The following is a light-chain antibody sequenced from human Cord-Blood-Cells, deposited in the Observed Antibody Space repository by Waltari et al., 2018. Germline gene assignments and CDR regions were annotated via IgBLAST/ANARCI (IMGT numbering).Light chain of an antibody. Sequence: LTQSPGTLSLSPGERATLSCRASQSVSSSYLAWYQQKPGQAPRLLIYGASSRATGIPDRFSGSGSGTDFTLTISRLEPEDFAVYYCQQYGSSPTFGPGTKVDIK. CDR3: QQYGSSPT. CDR2: GAS. V-gene: IGKV3-20*01. CDR1: QSVSSSY. J-gene: IGKJ3*01.